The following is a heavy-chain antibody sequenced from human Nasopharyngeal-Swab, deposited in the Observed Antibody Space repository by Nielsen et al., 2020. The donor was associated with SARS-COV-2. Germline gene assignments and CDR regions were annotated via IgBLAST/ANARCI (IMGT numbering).Heavy chain of an antibody. Sequence: WIRQPPGKALEWLALIDWDDDKYYSTSLKTRFTISKDTSKNQVVLTMTNMDPVDTATYYCARTRGYYYGSGSYSGWFDPWGQGTLVTVSS. J-gene: IGHJ5*02. D-gene: IGHD3-10*01. CDR2: IDWDDDK. V-gene: IGHV2-70*01. CDR3: ARTRGYYYGSGSYSGWFDP.